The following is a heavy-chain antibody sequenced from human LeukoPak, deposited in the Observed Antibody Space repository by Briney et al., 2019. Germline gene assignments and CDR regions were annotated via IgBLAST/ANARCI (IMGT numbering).Heavy chain of an antibody. CDR3: ARDKQSRGSGSFDY. CDR2: IWYAGSNK. V-gene: IGHV3-33*08. CDR1: GFTFSSYG. D-gene: IGHD3-10*01. J-gene: IGHJ4*02. Sequence: GGSLRLSCAASGFTFSSYGMHWVRQAPRKGLEWVAVIWYAGSNKYYADSVKGRFTISRDNSKNTLYLQMNSLRAEDTAVYYCARDKQSRGSGSFDYWGQGTLVTVSS.